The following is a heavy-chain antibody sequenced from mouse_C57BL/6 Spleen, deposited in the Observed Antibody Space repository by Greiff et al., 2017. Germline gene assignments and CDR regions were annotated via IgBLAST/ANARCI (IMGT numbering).Heavy chain of an antibody. CDR2: IDPGNGDT. D-gene: IGHD2-9*01. Sequence: VQLQQSGAELVRPGASVKLSCTASGFNIKDDYMHWVKQRPEQGLEWIGWIDPGNGDTEYASKFQGKATITADTSSNTAYLQLSSLTSEDTAVYYCTTPTMVTTETHWGQGTLLTVSA. J-gene: IGHJ3*01. CDR1: GFNIKDDY. CDR3: TTPTMVTTETH. V-gene: IGHV14-4*01.